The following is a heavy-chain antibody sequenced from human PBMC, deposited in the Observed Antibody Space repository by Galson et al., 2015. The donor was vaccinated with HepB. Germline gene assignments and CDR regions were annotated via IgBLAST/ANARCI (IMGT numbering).Heavy chain of an antibody. Sequence: SLRLSCAASGFTFSTFAMTWVRQATGKGLEWVSTISGSGGSTYYADSVKGRFTIFRDNSRNTLYLQMNSPRAEDTAVYYCATPGRWQWLAPLDYWGQGTLVTVSS. CDR2: ISGSGGST. V-gene: IGHV3-23*01. CDR3: ATPGRWQWLAPLDY. CDR1: GFTFSTFA. J-gene: IGHJ4*02. D-gene: IGHD6-19*01.